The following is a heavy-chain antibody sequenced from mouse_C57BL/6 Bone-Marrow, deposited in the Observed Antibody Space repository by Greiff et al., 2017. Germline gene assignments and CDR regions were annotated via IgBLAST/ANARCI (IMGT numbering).Heavy chain of an antibody. D-gene: IGHD1-1*01. V-gene: IGHV1-82*01. J-gene: IGHJ4*01. CDR1: GYAFSSSW. CDR3: AILLGAMDY. CDR2: IYPGDGDT. Sequence: QVQLKQSGPELVKPGASVKISCKASGYAFSSSWMNWVKQRPGKGLEWIGRIYPGDGDTNYNGKFKGKATLTADKSSSTAYMQRSSLTSEDSAVYFCAILLGAMDYWGQGTSVTVSS.